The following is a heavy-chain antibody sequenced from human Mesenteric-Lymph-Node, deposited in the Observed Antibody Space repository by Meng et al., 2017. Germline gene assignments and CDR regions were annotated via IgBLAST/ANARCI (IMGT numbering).Heavy chain of an antibody. Sequence: RLQESGPGLVKPSEPLSLTCTVYGGSISSNGYYWDWVRQPPGKGLEWIGAIYHSGSTSYNPSLQSRVTMFVDTSKNQFSLMLTSVTATDTAVYYCARRRGGSGRDCWGQGTLVTVSS. CDR3: ARRRGGSGRDC. D-gene: IGHD3-10*01. CDR1: GGSISSNGYY. CDR2: IYHSGST. J-gene: IGHJ4*02. V-gene: IGHV4-39*01.